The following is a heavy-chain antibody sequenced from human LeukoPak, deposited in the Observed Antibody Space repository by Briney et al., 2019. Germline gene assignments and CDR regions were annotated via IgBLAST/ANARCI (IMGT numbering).Heavy chain of an antibody. Sequence: ASVKVSCKASGYTFTGYYFHWVRQAPGQGLEGMAWINPDSGDSYSAPKFQGRVTMTRDTSISTASMEVSWLTSDDTAVYYCASGVATAFTYWGQGTLVTVSS. D-gene: IGHD5-12*01. J-gene: IGHJ4*02. V-gene: IGHV1-2*02. CDR3: ASGVATAFTY. CDR2: INPDSGDS. CDR1: GYTFTGYY.